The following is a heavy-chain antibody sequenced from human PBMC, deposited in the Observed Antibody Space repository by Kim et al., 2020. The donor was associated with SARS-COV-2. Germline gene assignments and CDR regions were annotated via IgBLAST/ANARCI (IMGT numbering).Heavy chain of an antibody. CDR1: GYTFTSYY. J-gene: IGHJ4*02. CDR3: ARYFRSRRDGYNLAAGFDY. CDR2: INPSGGST. V-gene: IGHV1-46*01. D-gene: IGHD5-12*01. Sequence: ASVKVSCKASGYTFTSYYMHWVRQAPGQGLEWMGIINPSGGSTSYAQKFQGRVTMTRDTSTSTVYMELSSLRSEDTAVYYCARYFRSRRDGYNLAAGFDYWGQGTLVTVSS.